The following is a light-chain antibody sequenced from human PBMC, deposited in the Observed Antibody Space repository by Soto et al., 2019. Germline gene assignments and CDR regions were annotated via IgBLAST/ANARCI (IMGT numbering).Light chain of an antibody. CDR2: LEGSGSY. CDR3: ETWDTNVVV. V-gene: IGLV4-60*02. CDR1: SGHSTYN. J-gene: IGLJ2*01. Sequence: QAVVTQSSSASASLGSSVKLTCTLSSGHSTYNIAWHQQQPGKAPRYLMKLEGSGSYNKGSGIPDRFSGSSSGADRYLTISNLQFEDEADYYCETWDTNVVVFGGGTQLTVL.